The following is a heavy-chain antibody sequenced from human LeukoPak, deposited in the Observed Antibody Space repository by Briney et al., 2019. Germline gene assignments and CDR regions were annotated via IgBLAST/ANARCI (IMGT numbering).Heavy chain of an antibody. CDR1: GFTFRSYG. V-gene: IGHV3-30*02. CDR3: AQDSYYYYIDV. Sequence: GGSLRLSCAASGFTFRSYGMHWDRQAPGKGLEWVTFIGYDGSNKYYTDSVKGRFTISRDNSKNTLYLQMNSLRAEDTAIYYCAQDSYYYYIDVWGKGTTVTVSS. J-gene: IGHJ6*03. CDR2: IGYDGSNK.